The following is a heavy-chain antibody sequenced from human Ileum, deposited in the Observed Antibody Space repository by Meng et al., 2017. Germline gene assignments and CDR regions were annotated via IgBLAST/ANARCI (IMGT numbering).Heavy chain of an antibody. CDR2: IYYSGTT. D-gene: IGHD3-22*01. CDR1: GDSISSSSYY. V-gene: IGHV4-39*07. Sequence: GSLRLSCTVSGDSISSSSYYWGWIRQPPGKGLEWIGSIYYSGTTFYNPSLKSRVTISVDTSENQFSLKLSSVTAADTAVYYCAREVGARSGYLYWGQGTLVTVSS. CDR3: AREVGARSGYLY. J-gene: IGHJ4*02.